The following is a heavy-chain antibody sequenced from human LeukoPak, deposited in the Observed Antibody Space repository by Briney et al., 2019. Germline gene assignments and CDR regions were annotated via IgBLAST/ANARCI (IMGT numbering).Heavy chain of an antibody. CDR1: GFTFSSYS. J-gene: IGHJ4*02. Sequence: GGSLRLSCAASGFTFSSYSMNWVRQAPGKGLEWISYISSSSDPIYYADSVKGRFTISRDNAKNSLYLQMNSLRAEDTAVYYCARAEVGLDYWGQGTLVTVSS. CDR2: ISSSSDPI. CDR3: ARAEVGLDY. V-gene: IGHV3-48*04. D-gene: IGHD1-26*01.